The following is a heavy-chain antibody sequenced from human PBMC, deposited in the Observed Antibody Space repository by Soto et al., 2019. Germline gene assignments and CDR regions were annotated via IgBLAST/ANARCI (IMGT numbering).Heavy chain of an antibody. D-gene: IGHD1-20*01. J-gene: IGHJ4*02. CDR1: GGSFSGYY. CDR2: INHSGST. CDR3: ARAGITGTTLGY. Sequence: SETLSLTCAVYGGSFSGYYRSWIRQPPGKGLEWIGEINHSGSTNYNPSLKSRVTISVDTSKNQFSLKLSSLTAADTAVYYCARAGITGTTLGYWGQGTLVTVSS. V-gene: IGHV4-34*01.